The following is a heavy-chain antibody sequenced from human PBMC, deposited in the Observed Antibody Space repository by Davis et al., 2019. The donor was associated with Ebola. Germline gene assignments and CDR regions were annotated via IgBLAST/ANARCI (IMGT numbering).Heavy chain of an antibody. CDR2: IYYSGST. CDR3: ARGSVRGNYNWFDP. D-gene: IGHD4-23*01. V-gene: IGHV4-39*01. J-gene: IGHJ5*02. Sequence: SETLSLTCTVSGGSIISSSSYWGWIRQPPRKGLEWIGSIYYSGSTYYNPSLKSRVTISVDTSKNQFSLKLSSVTAADTAVYYCARGSVRGNYNWFDPWGQGTLVTVSS. CDR1: GGSIISSSSY.